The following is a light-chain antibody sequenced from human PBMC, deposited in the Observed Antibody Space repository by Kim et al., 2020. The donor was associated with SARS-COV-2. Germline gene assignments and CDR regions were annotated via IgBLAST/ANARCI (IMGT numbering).Light chain of an antibody. V-gene: IGLV2-11*01. J-gene: IGLJ3*02. CDR2: DVS. CDR3: CSYTGTYIWM. Sequence: LTQPRSVSGSPGQSVILSCTGTSSDVGAYNSVSWYQQRPHKAPIVIIYDVSQRPSGVPDRFSGSKSGNTASLSISGLQAEDEADYYCCSYTGTYIWMFGGGTQLTVL. CDR1: SSDVGAYNS.